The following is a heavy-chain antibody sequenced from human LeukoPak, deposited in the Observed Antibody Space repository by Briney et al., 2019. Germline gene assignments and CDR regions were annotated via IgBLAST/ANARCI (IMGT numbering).Heavy chain of an antibody. CDR3: ARGGYCSGGSCYSRPPFDY. V-gene: IGHV4-34*01. Sequence: SETLSLTCAVYGGSFNGYSWSWLRQPPGKGLEWIGEINHSGSTNYNPSLKSRVTISVDTSKNQFSLKLSSVTAADTAVYYCARGGYCSGGSCYSRPPFDYWGQGTLVTVSS. CDR2: INHSGST. J-gene: IGHJ4*02. CDR1: GGSFNGYS. D-gene: IGHD2-15*01.